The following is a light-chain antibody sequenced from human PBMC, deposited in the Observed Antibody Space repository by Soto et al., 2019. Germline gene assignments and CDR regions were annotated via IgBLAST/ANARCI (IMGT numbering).Light chain of an antibody. Sequence: QSTRTQPATVSGPPGQSITISCTGTSSDVGGYNYVSWYQQHPGKAPKLMIYEVSNRPSGVSNRFSGAKSGNMASLTISGLHAEDEADYYCSSYTTSSTLFGTGTKVTVL. V-gene: IGLV2-14*01. CDR1: SSDVGGYNY. CDR2: EVS. J-gene: IGLJ1*01. CDR3: SSYTTSSTL.